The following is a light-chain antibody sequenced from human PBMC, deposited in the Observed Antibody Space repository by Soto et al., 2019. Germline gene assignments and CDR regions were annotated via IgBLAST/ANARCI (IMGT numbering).Light chain of an antibody. CDR3: QQYGSSPGT. CDR1: QSVSSSY. CDR2: GAS. V-gene: IGKV3-20*01. Sequence: EIVLTQSPGTLSLSPGERATLSCRGSQSVSSSYLAWYQQKPGQAPRLLIYGASSRATGIPDRFSGSGSGTDFTLTISRLEPEDFAVYYCQQYGSSPGTFGQGTRWIS. J-gene: IGKJ1*01.